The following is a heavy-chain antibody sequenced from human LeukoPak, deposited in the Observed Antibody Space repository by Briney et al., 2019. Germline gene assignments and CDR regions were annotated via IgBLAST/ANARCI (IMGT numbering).Heavy chain of an antibody. V-gene: IGHV4-59*01. CDR2: IHYTGST. CDR1: GGSISSYY. D-gene: IGHD3-10*01. J-gene: IGHJ6*03. Sequence: PSETLSLTCTVSGGSISSYYWSWIRQPPRKGLEWIGYIHYTGSTNYNPSLKSRGTISVDTSKNQFSLKLSSVTAADTAVYYCARVEEGYGSGRRENYYYYYMDVWGKGTTVTISS. CDR3: ARVEEGYGSGRRENYYYYYMDV.